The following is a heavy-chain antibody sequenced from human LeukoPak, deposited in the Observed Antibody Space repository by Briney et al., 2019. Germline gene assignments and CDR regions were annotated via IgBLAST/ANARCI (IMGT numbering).Heavy chain of an antibody. V-gene: IGHV3-9*01. CDR3: AKDSGAMVRGTMDV. D-gene: IGHD3-10*01. CDR2: ISWNSGSI. Sequence: PGGSLRLSCAASGFTFDDYAMHWVRHAPGKGLEWVSGISWNSGSIGYADSVKGRFTISRDNAKNSLYLQMNSLRAEDTALYYCAKDSGAMVRGTMDVWGKGTTVTISS. J-gene: IGHJ6*03. CDR1: GFTFDDYA.